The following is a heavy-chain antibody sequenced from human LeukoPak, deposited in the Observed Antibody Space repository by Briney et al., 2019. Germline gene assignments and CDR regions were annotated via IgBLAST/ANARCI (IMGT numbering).Heavy chain of an antibody. CDR2: IYHSGST. CDR1: GGSISSGGYS. J-gene: IGHJ5*02. Sequence: PSQTLSLTCAVSGGSISSGGYSWSRIRQPPGKGLEWIGYIYHSGSTYYNPSLKSRVTISVDRSKNQFSLKLSSVTAADTAVYFCARTGDYSKSTGGWFDPWGQGTLVTVSS. V-gene: IGHV4-30-2*01. D-gene: IGHD4-11*01. CDR3: ARTGDYSKSTGGWFDP.